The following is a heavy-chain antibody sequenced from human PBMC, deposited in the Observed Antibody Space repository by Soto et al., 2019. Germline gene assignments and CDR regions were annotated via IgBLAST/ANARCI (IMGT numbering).Heavy chain of an antibody. CDR2: IWYDGSKK. D-gene: IGHD4-17*01. CDR1: GFTFSSYV. Sequence: QVQLVESGGGVVQPGRSLRLSCAASGFTFSSYVMNWVRQAPGKGLEWVAVIWYDGSKKYYAESVQGRFTISSDNSKNTMYLQMNSLRAEDTAVYYCARGTVPGMDVWGQGTTVTVSS. CDR3: ARGTVPGMDV. J-gene: IGHJ6*02. V-gene: IGHV3-33*01.